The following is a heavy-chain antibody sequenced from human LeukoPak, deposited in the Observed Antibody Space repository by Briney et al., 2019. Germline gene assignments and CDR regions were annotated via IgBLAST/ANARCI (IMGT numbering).Heavy chain of an antibody. Sequence: SETLSLTCTVSGGSISSGSYYWGWIRQPPGKGLEWIGNIYYSGSTYYNPSLKSRVTISVDTSKNQFSLKLSSVTAADTAVYYCAREFRSGSPLRAFDIWGQGTMVTVSS. CDR2: IYYSGST. CDR3: AREFRSGSPLRAFDI. D-gene: IGHD3-3*01. J-gene: IGHJ3*02. V-gene: IGHV4-39*07. CDR1: GGSISSGSYY.